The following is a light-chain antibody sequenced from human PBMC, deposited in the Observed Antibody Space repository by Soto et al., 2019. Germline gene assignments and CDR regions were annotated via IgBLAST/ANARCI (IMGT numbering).Light chain of an antibody. CDR1: SSDVGNYNR. CDR3: SSFTSSSPYV. CDR2: EVS. J-gene: IGLJ1*01. V-gene: IGLV2-18*02. Sequence: QSALTQPPSVSGSPGHSVTIFCTGTSSDVGNYNRVSWYQQPPGTAPKIMIYEVSNRPSGVPDRFSGSKSGNTASLTISGLQAEDEADYYCSSFTSSSPYVFGTGTKVTVL.